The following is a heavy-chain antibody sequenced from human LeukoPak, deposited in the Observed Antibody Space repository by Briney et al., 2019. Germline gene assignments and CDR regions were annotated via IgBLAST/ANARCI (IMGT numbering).Heavy chain of an antibody. Sequence: GGSLRLSCAASGFTFSSYWMHWVRQAPGKGLVWVSRINSDGSTINYADSVKGRFTISRDNAKNTLYLQMNNLRAEDTAVYYCAKDLRAGEFDYWGQGTLVTVSS. J-gene: IGHJ4*02. CDR1: GFTFSSYW. D-gene: IGHD7-27*01. V-gene: IGHV3-74*01. CDR3: AKDLRAGEFDY. CDR2: INSDGSTI.